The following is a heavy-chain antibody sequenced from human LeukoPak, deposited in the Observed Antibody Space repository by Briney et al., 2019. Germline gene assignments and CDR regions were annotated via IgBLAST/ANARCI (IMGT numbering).Heavy chain of an antibody. CDR3: ARVDTVMAYYFDL. V-gene: IGHV3-53*04. CDR1: GFTVSTNC. CDR2: IYSGGTP. Sequence: GGSLRLSCAASGFTVSTNCMTWVRQAPGKGLEWVSTIYSGGTPYYADSVMGRLTISRHNSRNTLYLQMSSLRAEDTAVYYCARVDTVMAYYFDLWGQGTLVTVSS. D-gene: IGHD5-18*01. J-gene: IGHJ4*02.